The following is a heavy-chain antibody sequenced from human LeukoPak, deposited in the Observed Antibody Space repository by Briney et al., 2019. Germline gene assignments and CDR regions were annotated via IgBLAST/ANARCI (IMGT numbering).Heavy chain of an antibody. V-gene: IGHV3-74*01. D-gene: IGHD6-19*01. J-gene: IGHJ4*02. Sequence: GGSLRLSCAASGFIFNNYWMHWVRQSPGEGPLWLARINGDGSSTSYAHSVQGRFSISRDNAKNTLYLQMNSLSADDTAVYYCTRQWHTPSDYWGQGTQVTASS. CDR2: INGDGSST. CDR1: GFIFNNYW. CDR3: TRQWHTPSDY.